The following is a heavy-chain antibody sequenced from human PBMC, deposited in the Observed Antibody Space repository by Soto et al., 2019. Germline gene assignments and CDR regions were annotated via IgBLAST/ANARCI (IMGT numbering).Heavy chain of an antibody. Sequence: ASVKVSCKASGYTFNSYVISWVRQAPGQGLEWMGWISTYNGNTNYAQKFQGRITMTTDPSTSTAYMELRSLRSDDTAVYYCARDPASGYYYDNSGPNWGQGTLVTVSS. CDR3: ARDPASGYYYDNSGPN. CDR2: ISTYNGNT. V-gene: IGHV1-18*01. D-gene: IGHD3-22*01. J-gene: IGHJ4*02. CDR1: GYTFNSYV.